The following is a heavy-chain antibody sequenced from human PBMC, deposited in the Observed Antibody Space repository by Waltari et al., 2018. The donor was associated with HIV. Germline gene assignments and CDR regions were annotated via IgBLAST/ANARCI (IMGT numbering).Heavy chain of an antibody. CDR3: ARDHPWDYYTYHGLDF. D-gene: IGHD1-26*01. CDR1: GFRFRSFG. CDR2: ISGSGSGT. V-gene: IGHV3-23*01. J-gene: IGHJ6*02. Sequence: EVQLLESGGGLVQPGGSLRLSCTASGFRFRSFGFYWVRQAPGKGLEWVATISGSGSGTYYADSVKGRFIVSRDNSNNMLYLQMDGLRVEDTAVYYCARDHPWDYYTYHGLDFWGQGTTVTVSS.